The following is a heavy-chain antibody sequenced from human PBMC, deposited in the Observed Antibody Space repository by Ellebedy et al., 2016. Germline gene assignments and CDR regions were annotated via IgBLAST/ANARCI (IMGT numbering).Heavy chain of an antibody. J-gene: IGHJ4*02. D-gene: IGHD2-15*01. Sequence: GGSLRLSCAASGFTSSNAWMSWGRQAPGKGLEWVGRSKSKTDGGTTDYAAPVTGRFTISRDDSKNTQYREMNSLKTEDTAVYYCTTEYSGVVVAALFDYWGQGTLVTVSS. CDR1: GFTSSNAW. V-gene: IGHV3-15*01. CDR2: SKSKTDGGTT. CDR3: TTEYSGVVVAALFDY.